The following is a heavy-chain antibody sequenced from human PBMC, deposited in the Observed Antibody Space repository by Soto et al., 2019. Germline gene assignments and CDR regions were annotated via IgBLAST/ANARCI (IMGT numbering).Heavy chain of an antibody. J-gene: IGHJ5*02. V-gene: IGHV4-31*03. Sequence: SETLSLTCTVSGGSISSGGYYWSWIRQHPGKGLEWIGYIYYSGSTYYNPSLKSRVTISVDTSKNQFSLKLSSVTAADTAVYYCVRGAVVVVAASGWFDPWGQGTLVTVSS. CDR3: VRGAVVVVAASGWFDP. CDR2: IYYSGST. CDR1: GGSISSGGYY. D-gene: IGHD2-15*01.